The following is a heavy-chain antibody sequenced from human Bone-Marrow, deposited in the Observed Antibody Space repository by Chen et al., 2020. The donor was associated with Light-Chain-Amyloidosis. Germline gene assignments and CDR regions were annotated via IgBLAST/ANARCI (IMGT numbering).Heavy chain of an antibody. D-gene: IGHD3-22*01. V-gene: IGHV3-15*01. CDR3: AIDDYYDKSGTRDSDFFDY. CDR2: IKPKSDGETT. J-gene: IGHJ4*02. Sequence: EVQLVESGGDLAKPGGSLRLSCATSGFTFFSPWMSWVRQAPGKGLEWVARIKPKSDGETTDYAAPVKGRFTISRDDSKNMLYLQMNSLKVEDIAVYYCAIDDYYDKSGTRDSDFFDYWGQGTLVSVSS. CDR1: GFTFFSPW.